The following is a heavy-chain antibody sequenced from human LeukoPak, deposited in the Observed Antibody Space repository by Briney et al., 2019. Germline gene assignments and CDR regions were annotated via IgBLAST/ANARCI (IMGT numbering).Heavy chain of an antibody. CDR3: ARDGGIYYTASPNSWFDP. Sequence: SETLSLTCIVSGYSIGSDYCWGWIRQAPGKGLEWIGSISHRGSPYYNPSLKSRVTLSADTPNNQFSLRLSSVTAADTAVYYCARDGGIYYTASPNSWFDPWGQGILVTVSS. CDR1: GYSIGSDYC. J-gene: IGHJ5*02. D-gene: IGHD1-26*01. V-gene: IGHV4-38-2*02. CDR2: ISHRGSP.